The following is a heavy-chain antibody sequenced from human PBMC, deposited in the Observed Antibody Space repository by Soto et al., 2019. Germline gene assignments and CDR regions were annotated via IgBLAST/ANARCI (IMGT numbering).Heavy chain of an antibody. D-gene: IGHD6-25*01. CDR3: TTPSRAAYYYMDV. CDR2: IKSKTDGGTT. Sequence: GGSLRLSCAASGFTFSNAWMSWVRQAPGKGLEWVGRIKSKTDGGTTDYAAPVKGSFTISRDDSKNKLYLQMNSLKTEDTAVYYCTTPSRAAYYYMDVWGKGTTVTVSS. CDR1: GFTFSNAW. J-gene: IGHJ6*03. V-gene: IGHV3-15*01.